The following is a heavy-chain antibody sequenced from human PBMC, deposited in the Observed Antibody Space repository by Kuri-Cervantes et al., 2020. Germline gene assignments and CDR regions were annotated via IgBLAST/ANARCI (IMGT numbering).Heavy chain of an antibody. J-gene: IGHJ6*02. CDR2: INPNSGGT. CDR1: AYTFTGYY. CDR3: ARDGVGDTAIAYYYYGMDV. D-gene: IGHD5-18*01. Sequence: ASVKVSCKASAYTFTGYYVHWVRQAPGQGLEWMGWINPNSGGTIYAQKFQGRVSMTRDTSISTAYMDLSRLTSDDTAVYYCARDGVGDTAIAYYYYGMDVWGQGTTVTVSS. V-gene: IGHV1-2*02.